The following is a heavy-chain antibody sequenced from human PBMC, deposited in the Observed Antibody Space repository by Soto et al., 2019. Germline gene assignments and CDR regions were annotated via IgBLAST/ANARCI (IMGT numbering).Heavy chain of an antibody. Sequence: LALTCTVSGGSISSGDYYWSWIRQPPGKGLEWIGYIYYSGSTYYNPSLKSRVTISVDTSKNQFSLKLSSVTAADTAVYYCARSPYSYGYDYYYGMDVCGQGTTVTVS. D-gene: IGHD5-18*01. V-gene: IGHV4-30-4*01. CDR1: GGSISSGDYY. CDR3: ARSPYSYGYDYYYGMDV. CDR2: IYYSGST. J-gene: IGHJ6*02.